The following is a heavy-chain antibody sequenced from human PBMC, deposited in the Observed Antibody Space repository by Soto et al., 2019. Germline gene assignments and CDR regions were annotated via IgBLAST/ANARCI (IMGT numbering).Heavy chain of an antibody. CDR2: ISAYNGNT. V-gene: IGHV1-18*04. CDR1: GYTFTSYG. J-gene: IGHJ5*02. Sequence: ASVKVSCKASGYTFTSYGISWVRQAPGQGLEWMGWISAYNGNTSYAQKLQGRVTMTTDTSTSTAYMELRSLRSDDTAVYYCARDIAVVNWFDPWGQGTLVTVSS. CDR3: ARDIAVVNWFDP. D-gene: IGHD6-19*01.